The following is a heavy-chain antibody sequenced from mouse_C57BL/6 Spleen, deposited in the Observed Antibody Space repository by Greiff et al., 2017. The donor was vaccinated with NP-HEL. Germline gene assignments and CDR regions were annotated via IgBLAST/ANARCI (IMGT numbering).Heavy chain of an antibody. CDR2: ISSGSSTI. V-gene: IGHV5-17*01. CDR3: ARPGYGSIRSYYFDY. Sequence: EVKLVESGGGLVKPGGSLKLSCAASGFTFSDYGMHWVRQAPEKGLEWVAYISSGSSTIYSADTVKGRFTISRDNAKTTLFLQMTSLRSEDTAMYYCARPGYGSIRSYYFDYWGQGTTLTVSS. J-gene: IGHJ2*01. CDR1: GFTFSDYG. D-gene: IGHD1-1*01.